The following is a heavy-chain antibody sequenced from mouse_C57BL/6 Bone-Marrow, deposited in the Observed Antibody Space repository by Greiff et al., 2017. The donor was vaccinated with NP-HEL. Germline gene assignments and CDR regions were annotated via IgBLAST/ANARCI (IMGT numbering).Heavy chain of an antibody. Sequence: QVQLQQSGPELVKPGASVKISCKASGYAFSSSWMNWVKQRPGKGLEWIGRIYPGDGDTNYNGKFKGKATLTADKSSSPAYMQLSSLTSEDSAVYFCARKDYYGSTWFAYWGQGTLVTVSA. V-gene: IGHV1-82*01. CDR3: ARKDYYGSTWFAY. D-gene: IGHD1-1*01. CDR1: GYAFSSSW. J-gene: IGHJ3*01. CDR2: IYPGDGDT.